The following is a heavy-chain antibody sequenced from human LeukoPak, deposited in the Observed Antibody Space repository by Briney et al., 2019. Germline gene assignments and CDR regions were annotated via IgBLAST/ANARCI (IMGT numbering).Heavy chain of an antibody. J-gene: IGHJ6*03. CDR1: GFSFSPYA. CDR3: ARDYYMDV. Sequence: GGSLRLSCAASGFSFSPYAMSWVRQDPGKGLEWVSVISGSADSTYYADSVKGRFTISRDNSKNTLFLEMNSLRAEDTAVYYCARDYYMDVWGKGTTVTVSS. V-gene: IGHV3-23*01. CDR2: ISGSADST.